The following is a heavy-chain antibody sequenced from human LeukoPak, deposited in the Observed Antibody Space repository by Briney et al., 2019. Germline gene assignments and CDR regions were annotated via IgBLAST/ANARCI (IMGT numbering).Heavy chain of an antibody. CDR3: AREGDYYDSSGYYFDY. Sequence: ASVKVSCKASGYTFTGYYMHWVRQAPGQGLGWMGWINPNSGGTNYAQKFQGRVTMTRDTSISTAYMELSRLRSDDTAVYYCAREGDYYDSSGYYFDYWGQGTLVTVSS. D-gene: IGHD3-22*01. J-gene: IGHJ4*02. V-gene: IGHV1-2*02. CDR2: INPNSGGT. CDR1: GYTFTGYY.